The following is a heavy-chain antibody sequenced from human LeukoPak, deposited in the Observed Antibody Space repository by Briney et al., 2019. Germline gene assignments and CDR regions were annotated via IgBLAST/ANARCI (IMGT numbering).Heavy chain of an antibody. J-gene: IGHJ4*02. D-gene: IGHD6-13*01. Sequence: SETLSLTCTVSGGSISSYYWSWIRQPPGKGLEWIGYIYYSGSTNYNPSLKSRVTISVDTSKNQFSLKLSSVTAADTAAYYCARLGAAAVGWLHDYWGQGTLVTVSS. CDR3: ARLGAAAVGWLHDY. V-gene: IGHV4-59*01. CDR2: IYYSGST. CDR1: GGSISSYY.